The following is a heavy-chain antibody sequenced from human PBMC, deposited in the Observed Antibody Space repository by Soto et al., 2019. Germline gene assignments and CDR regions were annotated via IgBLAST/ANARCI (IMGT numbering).Heavy chain of an antibody. V-gene: IGHV1-18*01. CDR1: GYTFRNFG. CDR3: ARENSYFDY. Sequence: QIQLLQSGAEVKKPGASVKVTCKASGYTFRNFGISWVRQAPGQGLEWMGWISAYNANANYAQKFQGRLLMTADTSTRTAYMELRSLRSDDTAVYYCARENSYFDYWGQGTLVTVSS. CDR2: ISAYNANA. J-gene: IGHJ4*02.